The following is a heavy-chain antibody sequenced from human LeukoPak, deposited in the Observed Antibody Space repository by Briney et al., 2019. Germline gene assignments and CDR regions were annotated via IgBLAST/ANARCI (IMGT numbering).Heavy chain of an antibody. CDR3: ARDLPQQLGFINPIDI. V-gene: IGHV3-48*01. J-gene: IGHJ3*02. CDR2: ISSSSSTI. CDR1: GFTFSSYS. D-gene: IGHD6-13*01. Sequence: PGGSLRLSCAASGFTFSSYSMNWVRQAPGKGLEWVSYISSSSSTIYYADSVKGRFTISRDNAKNSLYLQMNSLRAEDTAVYYCARDLPQQLGFINPIDIWGQGTMVTVSS.